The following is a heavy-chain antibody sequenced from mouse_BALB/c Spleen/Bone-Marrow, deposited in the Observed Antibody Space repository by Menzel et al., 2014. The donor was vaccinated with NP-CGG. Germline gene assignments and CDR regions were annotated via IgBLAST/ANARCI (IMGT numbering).Heavy chain of an antibody. CDR3: VKQGDWLFDV. J-gene: IGHJ1*01. CDR2: IRSKSNYYAT. CDR1: GFTFNTYA. Sequence: EVQLVESGGGLVQPKGSLRLSCAASGFTFNTYAMSWVRQAPGKGLEWVARIRSKSNYYATHYADSVKDRFTISRDDSQNILYLQMNNLKTEDVAMYYCVKQGDWLFDVWGAGTTVTVSS. V-gene: IGHV10-1*02.